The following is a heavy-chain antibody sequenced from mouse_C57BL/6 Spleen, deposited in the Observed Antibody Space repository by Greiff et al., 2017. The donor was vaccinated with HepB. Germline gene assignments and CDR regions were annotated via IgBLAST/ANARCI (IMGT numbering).Heavy chain of an antibody. CDR1: GFSLTSYG. CDR3: AKGGSWYFDV. V-gene: IGHV2-3*01. J-gene: IGHJ1*03. CDR2: IWGDGST. Sequence: QVQLKQSGPGLVAPSQSLSITCTVSGFSLTSYGVSWVRQPPGKGLEWLGVIWGDGSTNYHSALISRLSISKDNSKRPGFIKLNSLKTDDTATYYCAKGGSWYFDVWVTGTTVTVSS.